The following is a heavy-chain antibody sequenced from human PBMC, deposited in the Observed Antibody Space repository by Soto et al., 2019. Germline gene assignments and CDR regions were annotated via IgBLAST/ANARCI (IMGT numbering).Heavy chain of an antibody. J-gene: IGHJ4*02. CDR2: ISSSSSYT. CDR3: ARRIVATETFDY. CDR1: GFTFSDYY. D-gene: IGHD5-12*01. V-gene: IGHV3-11*03. Sequence: PGGSLRLSCAASGFTFSDYYMSWIRQAPGKGLEWVSYISSSSSYTNYADSVKGRFTISRDNAKNSLYLQMNSLRAEDTAVYYCARRIVATETFDYWGQGTLVTVSS.